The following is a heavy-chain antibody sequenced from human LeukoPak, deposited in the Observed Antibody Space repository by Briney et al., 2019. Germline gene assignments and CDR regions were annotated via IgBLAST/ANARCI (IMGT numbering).Heavy chain of an antibody. CDR1: GFTFNRCW. Sequence: GSLRLSCVVSGFTFNRCWMNWVRQAPGKGLEWVAHINPDGRDTYYVDSVKGRFTISRDNAQNSMYLQMNSLRVEDTAVYYCTSWGDTTAEYFQRWGQGTLVTVSS. CDR2: INPDGRDT. D-gene: IGHD2-21*02. V-gene: IGHV3-7*01. J-gene: IGHJ1*01. CDR3: TSWGDTTAEYFQR.